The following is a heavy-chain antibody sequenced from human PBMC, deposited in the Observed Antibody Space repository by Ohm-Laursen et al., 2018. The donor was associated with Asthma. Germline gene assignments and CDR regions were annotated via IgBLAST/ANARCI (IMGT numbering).Heavy chain of an antibody. Sequence: GTLSLTCILSGASFSTYYWGWIRQPPGKGLEWIGYIYYSGSTNYNPSLKSRVTISVDTSKNQFSLKLSSVTAADTAVYYCARGESVISYYFDYWGQGTLVTVSS. CDR2: IYYSGST. CDR1: GASFSTYY. CDR3: ARGESVISYYFDY. V-gene: IGHV4-59*01. J-gene: IGHJ4*02. D-gene: IGHD3-10*01.